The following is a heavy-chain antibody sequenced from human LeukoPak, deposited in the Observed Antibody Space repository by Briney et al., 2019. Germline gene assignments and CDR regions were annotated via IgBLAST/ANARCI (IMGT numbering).Heavy chain of an antibody. V-gene: IGHV3-23*01. D-gene: IGHD1/OR15-1a*01. CDR3: AKGNWDKLEVFDY. Sequence: GGSLRLSCAASGFTFSSCAMNWVRQAPGKGLEWVSTICVRTGNTYYADSVKGRFTISRDNSKDTLSLLMNSLRAEDTAIYYCAKGNWDKLEVFDYWGQGTLVTVSS. CDR1: GFTFSSCA. CDR2: ICVRTGNT. J-gene: IGHJ4*02.